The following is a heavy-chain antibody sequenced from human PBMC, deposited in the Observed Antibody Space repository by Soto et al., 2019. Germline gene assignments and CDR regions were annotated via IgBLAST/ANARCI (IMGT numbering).Heavy chain of an antibody. CDR1: GYSFTTYW. Sequence: GESLKISCQGSGYSFTTYWITWVRQMPGKGLEWMGRIDPSDSYTNYSPSFQGRVTISADKSIATAYLQWSSLRASDTAMYYCARRRRRDDYNYWYFDYWGQGTLVTVSS. D-gene: IGHD4-4*01. CDR3: ARRRRRDDYNYWYFDY. J-gene: IGHJ4*02. V-gene: IGHV5-10-1*01. CDR2: IDPSDSYT.